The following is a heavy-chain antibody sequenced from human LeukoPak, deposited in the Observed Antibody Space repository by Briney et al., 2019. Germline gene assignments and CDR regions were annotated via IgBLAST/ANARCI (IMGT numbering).Heavy chain of an antibody. Sequence: SETLSLTCTVSGGSISSYYWSWIRQPPGKGLEWIGYIYYSGSTNYNPSLKSRVTISADTSKNQFSLKLSSVTAADTAVYYCARGRDCRSTSCYSGYYYYGMDVWGQGTTVTVSS. CDR2: IYYSGST. CDR3: ARGRDCRSTSCYSGYYYYGMDV. CDR1: GGSISSYY. J-gene: IGHJ6*02. V-gene: IGHV4-59*01. D-gene: IGHD2-2*02.